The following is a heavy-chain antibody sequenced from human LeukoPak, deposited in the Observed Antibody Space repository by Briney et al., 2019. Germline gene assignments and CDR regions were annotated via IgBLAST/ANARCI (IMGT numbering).Heavy chain of an antibody. CDR3: AGSLGYCTSNVCYLKY. J-gene: IGHJ4*02. V-gene: IGHV1-18*04. D-gene: IGHD2-8*01. CDR2: ISAQHGQT. Sequence: ASVKVSCKASGYTFTGYYIHWVRQAAGQGLEWMGWISAQHGQTEYAPNSQDRVTMTTDTYTNTAYMELRSLRSDDTAVYYCAGSLGYCTSNVCYLKYWGQGTLVTVSS. CDR1: GYTFTGYY.